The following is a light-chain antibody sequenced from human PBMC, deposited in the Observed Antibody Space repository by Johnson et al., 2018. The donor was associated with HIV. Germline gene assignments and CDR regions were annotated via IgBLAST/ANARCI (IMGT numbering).Light chain of an antibody. CDR2: DNN. CDR1: SSNIGNNY. V-gene: IGLV1-51*01. J-gene: IGLJ1*01. CDR3: GTWDSSLSAGGG. Sequence: QLVLTQPPSVSAAPGQKVTISCSGSSSNIGNNYVSWYQQLPGTDPKLLIYDNNKRPSGIPDRFSGSKSGTSATLGITGLQTGNEADYYCGTWDSSLSAGGGFGTGTKVTVL.